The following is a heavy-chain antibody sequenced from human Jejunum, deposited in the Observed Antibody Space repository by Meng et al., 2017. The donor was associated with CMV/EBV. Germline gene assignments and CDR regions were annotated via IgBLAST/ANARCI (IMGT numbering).Heavy chain of an antibody. CDR2: ISSSTYYI. V-gene: IGHV3-21*01. D-gene: IGHD2-8*02. CDR3: AKVGFCTSAACSYYFDS. Sequence: SYSMHWVRQAPGKGLEWLSSISSSTYYIYYADSVKGRFTISRDDAKNSLYLQMDSLRAEDTAVYYCAKVGFCTSAACSYYFDSWGQGALVTVSS. CDR1: SYS. J-gene: IGHJ4*02.